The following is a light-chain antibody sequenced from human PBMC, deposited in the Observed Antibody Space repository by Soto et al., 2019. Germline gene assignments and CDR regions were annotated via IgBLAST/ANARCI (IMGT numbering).Light chain of an antibody. J-gene: IGLJ1*01. CDR2: TNN. CDR1: SSNIGSNY. Sequence: QSALTQPPSASGTPGQRVTISCSGSSSNIGSNYVYWYQQLPGTAPKLLIYTNNQRPSGVPDRFSGSKSGTSASLAISGLRSGDEADYYCATWDDRLSGYVFXTGTKVTVL. CDR3: ATWDDRLSGYV. V-gene: IGLV1-47*02.